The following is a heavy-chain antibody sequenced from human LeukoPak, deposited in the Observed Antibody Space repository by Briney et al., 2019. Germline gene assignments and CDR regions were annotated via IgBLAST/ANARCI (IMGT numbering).Heavy chain of an antibody. Sequence: QPGGSLRLSCAASGFTFDDYAMHWVRQAPGKGLEWVSLIAGDGGSTYYADSVKGRFTISRDNSKNSLYLQMNSLRTEDTAFYYCTKDNSEYYYDSSGYYPDYWGQGTLVTVSS. J-gene: IGHJ4*02. CDR3: TKDNSEYYYDSSGYYPDY. CDR1: GFTFDDYA. V-gene: IGHV3-43*02. CDR2: IAGDGGST. D-gene: IGHD3-22*01.